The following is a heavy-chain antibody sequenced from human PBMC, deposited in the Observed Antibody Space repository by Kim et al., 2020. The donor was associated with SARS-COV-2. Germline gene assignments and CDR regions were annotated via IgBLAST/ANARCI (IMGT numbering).Heavy chain of an antibody. Sequence: GGSLRLSCTASGFTFGDYAMSWFRQAPGKGLEWVGFIRSKAYGGTTEYAASVKGRLTTSRDDSKGIASLQMNSLKTEDTPVYYCTRLGDYAPLHYYYYGMDVWGQGTTVTVSS. V-gene: IGHV3-49*03. D-gene: IGHD4-17*01. J-gene: IGHJ6*01. CDR3: TRLGDYAPLHYYYYGMDV. CDR1: GFTFGDYA. CDR2: IRSKAYGGTT.